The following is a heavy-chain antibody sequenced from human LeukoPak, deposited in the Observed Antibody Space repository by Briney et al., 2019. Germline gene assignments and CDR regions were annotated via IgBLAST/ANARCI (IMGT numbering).Heavy chain of an antibody. V-gene: IGHV3-48*03. D-gene: IGHD4-17*01. CDR1: GFTFSSYE. CDR3: ARGVGDYGDYDGPGYYYYMDV. J-gene: IGHJ6*03. CDR2: ISSSGSTK. Sequence: PGGSLRLSCAASGFTFSSYEMNWVRQAPGKGLEWVSYISSSGSTKHYADSVKGRFTISRDNSKNTLYLQMNSLRAEDTAVYYCARGVGDYGDYDGPGYYYYMDVWGKGTTVTISS.